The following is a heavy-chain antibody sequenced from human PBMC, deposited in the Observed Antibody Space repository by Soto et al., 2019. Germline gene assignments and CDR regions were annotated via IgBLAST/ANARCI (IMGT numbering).Heavy chain of an antibody. CDR1: GLTFSSYT. V-gene: IGHV3-21*01. CDR3: ARRVAATGSHCLDP. D-gene: IGHD6-13*01. J-gene: IGHJ5*02. CDR2: ITSSSGSI. Sequence: GGSLRLSCAASGLTFSSYTMNWVRQSPGKGLEWVSSITSSSGSIYYADSVTGRFTITRDNAKNSLYLQMNSLRADDTAVYFCARRVAATGSHCLDPWGPGTLVTVSS.